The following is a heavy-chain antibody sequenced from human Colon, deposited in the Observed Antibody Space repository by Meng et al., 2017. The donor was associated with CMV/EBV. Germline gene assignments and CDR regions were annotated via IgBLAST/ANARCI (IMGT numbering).Heavy chain of an antibody. CDR1: ALSFSGYG. J-gene: IGHJ2*01. V-gene: IGHV3-33*01. Sequence: SCAASALSFSGYGMHWVRQAPGRGLEWVASVWYDGSKTFHSESVKGRFTISRDNSKNTLYLQMNSLRVEDTALYYCARVRNSVVHFDHWGRGTLVTVSS. D-gene: IGHD2-15*01. CDR2: VWYDGSKT. CDR3: ARVRNSVVHFDH.